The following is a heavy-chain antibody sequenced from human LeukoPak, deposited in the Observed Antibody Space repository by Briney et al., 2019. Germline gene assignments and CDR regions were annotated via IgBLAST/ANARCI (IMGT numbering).Heavy chain of an antibody. J-gene: IGHJ4*02. Sequence: SETLSLTCTVSGGSISSSSYYWGWIRQPPGKELEWIGYIYYTGGTNSNPSLKSRVTISVDTSKNQFSLILSSVTAADTAVYYCAGGYSTSSFLVWGQGTLVTVSS. CDR1: GGSISSSSYY. D-gene: IGHD6-6*01. CDR2: IYYTGGT. CDR3: AGGYSTSSFLV. V-gene: IGHV4-61*05.